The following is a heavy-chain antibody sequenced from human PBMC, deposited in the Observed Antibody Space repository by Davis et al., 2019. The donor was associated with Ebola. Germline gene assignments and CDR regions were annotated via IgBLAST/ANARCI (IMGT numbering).Heavy chain of an antibody. CDR3: ARVFTPSYYDFWSGYYLGGDYYYYGMDV. J-gene: IGHJ6*02. V-gene: IGHV3-48*03. Sequence: PAGSLTLSCAASGFTFSSYEMNWVRQAPGKGLEWVSYISSSGSTIFYADSVKGRFTISRDNAKHPLYLQMNRLRAEDTAVYYCARVFTPSYYDFWSGYYLGGDYYYYGMDVWGQGTTVTVSS. CDR1: GFTFSSYE. D-gene: IGHD3-3*01. CDR2: ISSSGSTI.